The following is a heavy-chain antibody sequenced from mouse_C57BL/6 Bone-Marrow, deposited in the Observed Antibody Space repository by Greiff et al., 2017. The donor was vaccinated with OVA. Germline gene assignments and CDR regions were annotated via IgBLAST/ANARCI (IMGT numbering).Heavy chain of an antibody. CDR3: AREVTTVVVPV. Sequence: QVQLQQSGAELARPGASVKLSCKASGYTFTSYGISWVKQRTGQGLESIGEIYPRSGNTYYNEKFKGKATLTADKSSSTAYMELRSLTSEDSAVYFCAREVTTVVVPVWGTGTTVTVSS. CDR1: GYTFTSYG. J-gene: IGHJ1*03. V-gene: IGHV1-81*01. CDR2: IYPRSGNT. D-gene: IGHD1-1*01.